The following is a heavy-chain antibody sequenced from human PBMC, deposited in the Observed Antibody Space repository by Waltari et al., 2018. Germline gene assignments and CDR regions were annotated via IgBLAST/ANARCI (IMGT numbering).Heavy chain of an antibody. CDR2: ISTSGHAT. CDR3: AKGGIVASSALDY. J-gene: IGHJ4*02. D-gene: IGHD5-12*01. Sequence: EVQVLESGGGLVQPGGSLRLSCAASGSTFSSSAMNWVRPAPGKGLEWISAISTSGHATYNADSVKGRFTISRDNSKNTLYLQMNSLRAEDTAVYYCAKGGIVASSALDYWGQGTLVTVSS. V-gene: IGHV3-23*01. CDR1: GSTFSSSA.